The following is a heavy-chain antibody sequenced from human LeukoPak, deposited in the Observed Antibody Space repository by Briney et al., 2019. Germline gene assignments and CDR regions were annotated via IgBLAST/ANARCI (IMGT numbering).Heavy chain of an antibody. CDR1: GGSISSGGYY. CDR2: IYHSGST. D-gene: IGHD1-14*01. J-gene: IGHJ3*02. CDR3: ARDNLNVAFDI. Sequence: SETLSLTCTVSGGSISSGGYYWSWIRQPPGKGLEWIGYIYHSGSTYYNPSLKSRVTISVDRSKNQFSLKLSSMTAADTAVYYCARDNLNVAFDIWGRGTMVTVSS. V-gene: IGHV4-30-2*01.